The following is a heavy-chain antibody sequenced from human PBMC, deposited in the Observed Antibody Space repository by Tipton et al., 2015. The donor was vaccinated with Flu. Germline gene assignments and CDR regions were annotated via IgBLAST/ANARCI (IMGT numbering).Heavy chain of an antibody. Sequence: QVQLVQSGGGLVKPGGYLRLSCAASGFTFSDDYMSWVRQAPGKGLEWVSYISSSGNTISYADSVRGRFTISRDNTKKSLSLQLNSLRAEDTAIYYCATLTGDDYWGQGILVTVSS. CDR1: GFTFSDDY. CDR3: ATLTGDDY. D-gene: IGHD7-27*01. J-gene: IGHJ4*02. CDR2: ISSSGNTI. V-gene: IGHV3-11*04.